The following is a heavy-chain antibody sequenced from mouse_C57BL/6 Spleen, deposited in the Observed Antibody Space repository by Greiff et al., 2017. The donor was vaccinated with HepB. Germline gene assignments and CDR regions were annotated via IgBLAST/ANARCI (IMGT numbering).Heavy chain of an antibody. CDR1: GYTFTSYW. V-gene: IGHV1-69*01. D-gene: IGHD2-4*01. Sequence: QVQLQQPGAELVMPGASVKLSCKASGYTFTSYWMHWVKQRPGQGLEWIGEIDPSDSYTNYNQKFKGKSTLTVDKSSSTAYMQLSSLTSEDSAVYYCARGDYDYDVWYFDVWGTGTTVTVSS. CDR3: ARGDYDYDVWYFDV. J-gene: IGHJ1*03. CDR2: IDPSDSYT.